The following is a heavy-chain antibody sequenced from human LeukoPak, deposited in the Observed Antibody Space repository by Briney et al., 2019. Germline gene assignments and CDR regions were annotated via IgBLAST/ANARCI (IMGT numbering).Heavy chain of an antibody. CDR1: GGSISSYY. D-gene: IGHD4-17*01. Sequence: PSETLSLTCTVSGGSISSYYWNWIRQPPGKGLEWIGYIYYSGSTNYNPSLKSRVTISVDTSKNQFSLKLSSVTAADTAVYYCARATVKYAFDIWGQGTMVTVSS. J-gene: IGHJ3*02. V-gene: IGHV4-59*01. CDR3: ARATVKYAFDI. CDR2: IYYSGST.